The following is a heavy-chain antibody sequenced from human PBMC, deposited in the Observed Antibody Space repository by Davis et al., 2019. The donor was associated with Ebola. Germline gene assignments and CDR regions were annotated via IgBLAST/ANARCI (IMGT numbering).Heavy chain of an antibody. Sequence: MPSETLSLTCTVSGGSISSGDYSWSWIRQPPGTGPEWIVYIYYIGSTNYNPSLKGRVTTSVDTSKNQFSMKLSSVTAADTAVYYCAPLRRSSGWYPFGMDVWGQGTTVTVSS. J-gene: IGHJ6*02. D-gene: IGHD6-19*01. CDR1: GGSISSGDYS. CDR2: IYYIGST. V-gene: IGHV4-61*08. CDR3: APLRRSSGWYPFGMDV.